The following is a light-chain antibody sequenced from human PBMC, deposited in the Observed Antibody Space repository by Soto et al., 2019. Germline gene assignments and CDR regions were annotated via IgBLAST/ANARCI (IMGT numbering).Light chain of an antibody. J-gene: IGLJ1*01. V-gene: IGLV2-14*01. CDR1: SSDVGGYNY. CDR3: SSYTSSSTLEDV. CDR2: EVS. Sequence: QSALTQPASVSGSPGQSITISCTGTSSDVGGYNYVSWYQQHPGKAPKLMIYEVSNRPSGVSNRFSDSKSGNTASLTISGLQAEDEADYYCSSYTSSSTLEDVFGTGTKLTVL.